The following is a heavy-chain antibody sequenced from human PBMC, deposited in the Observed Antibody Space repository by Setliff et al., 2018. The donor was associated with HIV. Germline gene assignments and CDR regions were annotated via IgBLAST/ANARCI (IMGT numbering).Heavy chain of an antibody. D-gene: IGHD3-22*01. J-gene: IGHJ6*02. CDR1: GGSISSDNYY. CDR2: IYSSGST. CDR3: ARDVTYYYDSGGRDYYGMDV. Sequence: PSETLSLTCTVSGGSISSDNYYWSWIRQPAGKGLEWIGYIYSSGSTNYNPSLKSRVTISVDTSKNQFSLKLSSVTAADTAVYYCARDVTYYYDSGGRDYYGMDVWGQGTTVTVSS. V-gene: IGHV4-61*10.